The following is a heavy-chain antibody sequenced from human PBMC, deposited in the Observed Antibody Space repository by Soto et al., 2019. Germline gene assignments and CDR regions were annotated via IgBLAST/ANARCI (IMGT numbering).Heavy chain of an antibody. Sequence: PGGSLRLSCAASGFTFDDYAMHWVRQAPGKGLEWVSGISWNSGSIGYADSVKGRFTISRDNAKNSLYLQMNSLRAEDTALYYCAKDIVAPYYMDVWGKGTTVTVSS. CDR1: GFTFDDYA. D-gene: IGHD2-15*01. CDR2: ISWNSGSI. V-gene: IGHV3-9*01. J-gene: IGHJ6*03. CDR3: AKDIVAPYYMDV.